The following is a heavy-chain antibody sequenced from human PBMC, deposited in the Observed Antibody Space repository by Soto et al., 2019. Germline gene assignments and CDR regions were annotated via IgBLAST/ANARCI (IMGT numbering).Heavy chain of an antibody. D-gene: IGHD2-2*01. CDR3: ARSQGSSTSLEIYYYYYGMDV. CDR2: IIPIPGTA. Sequence: QVQLVQSGAEVKKPGSSVKVSCKASGGTFSSYAISWVRQAPGQGLEWMGGIIPIPGTANYAQKFQGRVTITAEESTSTAYMELSSLRSEDTAVYYCARSQGSSTSLEIYYYYYGMDVWGQGTTVTVSS. J-gene: IGHJ6*02. CDR1: GGTFSSYA. V-gene: IGHV1-69*01.